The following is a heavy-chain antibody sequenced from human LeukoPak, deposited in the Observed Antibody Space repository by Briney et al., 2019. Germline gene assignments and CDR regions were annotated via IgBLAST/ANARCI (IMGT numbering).Heavy chain of an antibody. CDR3: ARDSGYGLPIDAFDI. CDR1: GGSISSYY. V-gene: IGHV4-59*01. D-gene: IGHD5-12*01. Sequence: PSETLSLTCTVSGGSISSYYWSWIRQPPRKGLESIGYIYYSGSTNYNPSLKSRVTISVDTSKNQFSLKLSSVTAADTAVYYCARDSGYGLPIDAFDIWGQGTMVTVSS. J-gene: IGHJ3*02. CDR2: IYYSGST.